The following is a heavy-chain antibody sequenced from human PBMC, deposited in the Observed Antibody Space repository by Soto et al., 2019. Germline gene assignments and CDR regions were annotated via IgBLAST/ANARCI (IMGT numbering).Heavy chain of an antibody. CDR3: SKHLWAARSWFATYDAFDT. J-gene: IGHJ3*02. Sequence: QVQLVESGGGVVQPGRSLRLSCAASGFTFSSYGMHWVRQAPGKGVEWVAVISYDGSNKYYADSVKGRFTISSDNSKNPLYLQMNTLRAEDTVVYSCSKHLWAARSWFATYDAFDTWAQGTMVTVSS. V-gene: IGHV3-30*18. D-gene: IGHD6-13*01. CDR1: GFTFSSYG. CDR2: ISYDGSNK.